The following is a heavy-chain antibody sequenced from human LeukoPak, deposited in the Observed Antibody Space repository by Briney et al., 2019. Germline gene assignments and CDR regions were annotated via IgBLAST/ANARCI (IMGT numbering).Heavy chain of an antibody. D-gene: IGHD3-3*01. CDR3: ARPGITIFGVALGYFDY. Sequence: GGSLRLSCAASGFTFSSYSTNWVRQAPGKGLEWVSYISSSSSTIYYADSVKGRFTISRDNAKNSLYLQMNSLRAEDTAVYYCARPGITIFGVALGYFDYWGQGTLVTVSS. CDR2: ISSSSSTI. J-gene: IGHJ4*02. V-gene: IGHV3-48*01. CDR1: GFTFSSYS.